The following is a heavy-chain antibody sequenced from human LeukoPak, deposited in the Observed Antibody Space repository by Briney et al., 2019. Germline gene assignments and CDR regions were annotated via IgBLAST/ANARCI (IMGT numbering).Heavy chain of an antibody. CDR1: GFTVSNNF. V-gene: IGHV3-53*01. J-gene: IGHJ5*02. D-gene: IGHD3-10*01. CDR2: IYRDGST. Sequence: GGSLRLSCAASGFTVSNNFMNWVRQAPGKGLEWVSVIYRDGSTYYADSVKGRFTISRDNSKNTLYLQMNSLRADDTAVYYCARGGDGCSCPFDPWGQGTLVTVSS. CDR3: ARGGDGCSCPFDP.